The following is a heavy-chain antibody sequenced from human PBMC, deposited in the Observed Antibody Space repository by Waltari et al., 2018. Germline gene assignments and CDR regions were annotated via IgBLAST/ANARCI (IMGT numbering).Heavy chain of an antibody. CDR1: GFTFTSSA. J-gene: IGHJ4*02. CDR3: AAGSVDYYGSGSYSSPSY. Sequence: QMQLVQSGPEVKKPGTSVKVSCKASGFTFTSSAMQWVRQARGQRLEWIGWIVVGRGNTNYAQKFQERVTNTRDMSTSTAYMELSSLRSEDTAVYYCAAGSVDYYGSGSYSSPSYWGQGTLVTVSS. V-gene: IGHV1-58*02. D-gene: IGHD3-10*01. CDR2: IVVGRGNT.